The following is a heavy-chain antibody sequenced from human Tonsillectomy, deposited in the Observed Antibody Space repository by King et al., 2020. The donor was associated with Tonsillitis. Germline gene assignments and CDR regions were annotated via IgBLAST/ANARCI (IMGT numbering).Heavy chain of an antibody. CDR3: ARDSGVSYGAVDY. D-gene: IGHD5-18*01. CDR2: IWYDGSNK. V-gene: IGHV3-33*08. J-gene: IGHJ4*02. CDR1: GFSFYSDG. Sequence: VQLVESGGGVVQPGRSLRLSCAASGFSFYSDGMHWVRQAPGKGLEWVAVIWYDGSNKFYADSVKGRFTISRDNSKNMLYLQMNSLSAEDTAVYYCARDSGVSYGAVDYWGQGTLVTVSS.